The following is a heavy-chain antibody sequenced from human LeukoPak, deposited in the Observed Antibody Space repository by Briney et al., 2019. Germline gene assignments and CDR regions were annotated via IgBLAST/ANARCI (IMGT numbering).Heavy chain of an antibody. Sequence: GGSLRLSCAASGFTFSSYAMSWVRQAPGKGLEWVANIKEDGSESHYVDSVKGRFTISRDNAKNSLYLQMNSLRAEDTAMYFCAKAGLLWFGESWMDVWGQGTTVTVSS. J-gene: IGHJ6*02. V-gene: IGHV3-7*01. CDR3: AKAGLLWFGESWMDV. CDR1: GFTFSSYA. D-gene: IGHD3-10*01. CDR2: IKEDGSES.